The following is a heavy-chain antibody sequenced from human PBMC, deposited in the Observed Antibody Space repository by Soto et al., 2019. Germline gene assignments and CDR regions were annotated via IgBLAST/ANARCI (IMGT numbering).Heavy chain of an antibody. CDR1: GGSISSHH. V-gene: IGHV4-59*11. J-gene: IGHJ6*03. CDR2: ISLSGST. CDR3: ARIPLGSEYRHYFNMDV. D-gene: IGHD2-15*01. Sequence: QVPLQESGPGLVKPSETLSLTCSVSGGSISSHHWTWIRQPPGKGLEWIGYISLSGSTNYISSLRSRATMSVDTSKNQFSLRLSSVTAADTAVYFCARIPLGSEYRHYFNMDVWGKGTTVTVSS.